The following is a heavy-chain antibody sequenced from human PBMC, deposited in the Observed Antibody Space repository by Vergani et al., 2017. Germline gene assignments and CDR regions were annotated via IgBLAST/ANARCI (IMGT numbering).Heavy chain of an antibody. CDR3: AKYLRDSTDGLPDS. D-gene: IGHD2-21*02. V-gene: IGHV3-30*02. CDR2: IGKDGTNT. Sequence: QVQLVESAGGVVQPGGSLRLSCAASGFTFRNFGMHWIRQAPGKGLEWLAYIGKDGTNTRYRDAVKGRFTVSRDNSKDILYLQMDSLRSEDTALYYCAKYLRDSTDGLPDSWGPGTLVIVSS. J-gene: IGHJ4*02. CDR1: GFTFRNFG.